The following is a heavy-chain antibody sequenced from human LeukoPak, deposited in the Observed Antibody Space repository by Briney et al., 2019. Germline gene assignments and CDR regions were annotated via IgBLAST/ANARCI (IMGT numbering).Heavy chain of an antibody. CDR2: ISSSSSTI. CDR1: GFSFGNYS. Sequence: PGGSLRLSCAASGFSFGNYSMNWVRQAPGTGLEWISHISSSSSTIYYADSVEGRFTISRDNAKNSLYLQMNSLRDDNTAIYYCARVDCSGGGCYSALNLWGQGTLVTVSS. V-gene: IGHV3-48*02. CDR3: ARVDCSGGGCYSALNL. D-gene: IGHD2-15*01. J-gene: IGHJ4*02.